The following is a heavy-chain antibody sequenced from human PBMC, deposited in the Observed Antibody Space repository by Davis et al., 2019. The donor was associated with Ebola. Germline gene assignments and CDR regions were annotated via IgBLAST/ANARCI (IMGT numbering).Heavy chain of an antibody. J-gene: IGHJ6*02. D-gene: IGHD5-18*01. CDR2: VFYTGDT. V-gene: IGHV4-59*04. CDR3: ATSYTYGSHAMDV. CDR1: GGSISSYY. Sequence: MPGGSLRLSCTVSGGSISSYYWSWIRQPPGKGLEWIGSVFYTGDTYYNPSLKSRLTISVDTSKNEFSLKLSSVTAADTAVYYCATSYTYGSHAMDVWGQGTTVTVSS.